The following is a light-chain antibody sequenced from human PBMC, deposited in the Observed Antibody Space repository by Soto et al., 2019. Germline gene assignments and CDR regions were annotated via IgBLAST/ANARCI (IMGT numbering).Light chain of an antibody. CDR2: AAK. CDR3: QQSYSIPHT. CDR1: QRINFY. Sequence: DIQMTQSPSSLSASIGDTVTITCRASQRINFYLNWYQQQPGKAPSLLIYAAKNVESGVPSRFSGGRSGSEFTLTVSSLLPEDVVTYYCQQSYSIPHTFGQGTKVAIK. J-gene: IGKJ1*01. V-gene: IGKV1-39*01.